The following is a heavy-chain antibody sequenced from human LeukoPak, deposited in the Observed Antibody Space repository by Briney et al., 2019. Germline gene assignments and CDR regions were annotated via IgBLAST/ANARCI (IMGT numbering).Heavy chain of an antibody. CDR1: GGSISSSSYY. J-gene: IGHJ4*02. D-gene: IGHD2-21*02. V-gene: IGHV4-39*01. CDR3: ARLMVTGEAFDY. CDR2: IYYSGST. Sequence: SETLSLTCTVSGGSISSSSYYWGWIRQPPGKGLEWIGSIYYSGSTYYNPSLKSRVTISVDTSKNQFSLKLSSVTAADTAVYYCARLMVTGEAFDYWGQGTLVTVSS.